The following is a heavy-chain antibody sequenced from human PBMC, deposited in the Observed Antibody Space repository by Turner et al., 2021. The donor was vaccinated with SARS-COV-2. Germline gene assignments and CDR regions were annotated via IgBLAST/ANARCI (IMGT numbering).Heavy chain of an antibody. D-gene: IGHD1-26*01. CDR3: ASATRGGTYYYSAFDI. J-gene: IGHJ3*02. V-gene: IGHV3-23*01. CDR2: ISGSGGNT. Sequence: EVQLLESGGGLVQPGGSLRLSCAASGFIFSSHVMSWVRQAPGKGLEWVSAISGSGGNTHYADSVKGRFTISRDNSKNTVYLQMNSLGAEDTAVYYCASATRGGTYYYSAFDIWGQGTMVTVSS. CDR1: GFIFSSHV.